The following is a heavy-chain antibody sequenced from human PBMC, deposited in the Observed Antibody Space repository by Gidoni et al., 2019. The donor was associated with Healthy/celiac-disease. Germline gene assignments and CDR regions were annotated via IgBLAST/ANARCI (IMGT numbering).Heavy chain of an antibody. J-gene: IGHJ3*02. CDR3: ARDRTGYDILTGYYNDDAFDI. V-gene: IGHV3-53*02. CDR1: GFTVSSNY. D-gene: IGHD3-9*01. Sequence: EVQLVETGGGLIQPGGSLRLSCAASGFTVSSNYMSWVRQAPGKGLEWVSVIYSGGSTYYADSVKGRFTISRDNSKNTLYLQMNSLRAEDTAVYYCARDRTGYDILTGYYNDDAFDIWGQGTMVTVSS. CDR2: IYSGGST.